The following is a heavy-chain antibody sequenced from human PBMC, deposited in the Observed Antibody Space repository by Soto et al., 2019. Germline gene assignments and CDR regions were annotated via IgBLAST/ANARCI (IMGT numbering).Heavy chain of an antibody. Sequence: EVQLVESGGGSVQPGGSLKLSCAASGFTFSGSAMHWVRQASGKGLEWVGGIGIKANNYATAYAALVKGRFIISRDDSKSTAQLQINSLKTEDRAVYYSTRPFDCSGDACYTGWYYFYGMDVWGQGTTVTVSS. J-gene: IGHJ6*02. D-gene: IGHD2-15*01. CDR2: IGIKANNYAT. CDR3: TRPFDCSGDACYTGWYYFYGMDV. V-gene: IGHV3-73*01. CDR1: GFTFSGSA.